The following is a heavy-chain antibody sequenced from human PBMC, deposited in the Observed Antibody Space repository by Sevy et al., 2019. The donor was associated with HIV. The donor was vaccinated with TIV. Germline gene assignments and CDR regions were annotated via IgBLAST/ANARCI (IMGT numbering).Heavy chain of an antibody. D-gene: IGHD2-2*01. CDR1: GGSFSGYY. J-gene: IGHJ2*01. CDR2: INHSGST. V-gene: IGHV4-34*01. Sequence: SETLSLTCAVYGGSFSGYYWSWIRQPPGKGLEWIGEINHSGSTNYNPSLKSRVTISVDTSKNQFSLKLSSVTAADTAVHYCARTKRYCSSTSCQRRYFDLWGRGTLVTVSS. CDR3: ARTKRYCSSTSCQRRYFDL.